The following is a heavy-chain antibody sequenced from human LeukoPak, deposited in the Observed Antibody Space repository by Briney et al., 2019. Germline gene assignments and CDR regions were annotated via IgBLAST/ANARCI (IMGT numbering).Heavy chain of an antibody. D-gene: IGHD1-14*01. V-gene: IGHV3-7*03. CDR3: ARDRKYSQAGYFDY. CDR1: GFTFGKYW. Sequence: PGGSLRLSCVASGFTFGKYWMSWVRQAPGKGLEWVANIKLDGSEKNYVDSVKGRFTISRDNTKNSLYLQMNSLRVEDTAVFYCARDRKYSQAGYFDYWGQGTLVTVSS. J-gene: IGHJ4*02. CDR2: IKLDGSEK.